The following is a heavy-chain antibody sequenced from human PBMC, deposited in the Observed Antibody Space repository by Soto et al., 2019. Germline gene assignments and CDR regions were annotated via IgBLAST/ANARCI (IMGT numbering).Heavy chain of an antibody. Sequence: PSETLALTCAVYGGSFSGYYWSWIRQPPGKGLEWIGEINHSGSTNYNPSLKSRVTISVDTSKNQFSLKLSSVTAADTAVYYCERGLYSIGWYSHLAYYIDYSGQALLVTLSS. D-gene: IGHD6-19*01. V-gene: IGHV4-34*01. CDR2: INHSGST. CDR1: GGSFSGYY. CDR3: ERGLYSIGWYSHLAYYIDY. J-gene: IGHJ4*02.